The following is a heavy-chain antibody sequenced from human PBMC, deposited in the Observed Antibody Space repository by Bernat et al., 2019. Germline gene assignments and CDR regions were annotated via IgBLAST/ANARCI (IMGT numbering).Heavy chain of an antibody. CDR1: GGSFSGYY. Sequence: QVQLQQWGAGLLKPSETLSLTCAVYGGSFSGYYWSWIRQPPGKGLEWIGEINHSGSTNYNPSLKSRVTISVDTSENQCSLKLSSVTAADTAVYYCAGVNRDYDFWSGYYNCYYMDVWGKGTTVSVSS. CDR2: INHSGST. V-gene: IGHV4-34*01. J-gene: IGHJ6*03. D-gene: IGHD3-3*01. CDR3: AGVNRDYDFWSGYYNCYYMDV.